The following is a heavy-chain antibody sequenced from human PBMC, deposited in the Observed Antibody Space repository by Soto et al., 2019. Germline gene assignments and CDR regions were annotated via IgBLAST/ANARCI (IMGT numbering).Heavy chain of an antibody. CDR3: ARWGIAAGDY. V-gene: IGHV3-33*01. Sequence: QVQLVESGGGVVQPGRSLRLSCAASGFTFSSYGMHWVRQAPGKGLAWVAVIWYDGSNKYYADSVKGRFTISRDNSKNTLYLQMNSLRAEDTAVYYGARWGIAAGDYWGQGTLVTVSS. CDR2: IWYDGSNK. J-gene: IGHJ4*02. D-gene: IGHD6-13*01. CDR1: GFTFSSYG.